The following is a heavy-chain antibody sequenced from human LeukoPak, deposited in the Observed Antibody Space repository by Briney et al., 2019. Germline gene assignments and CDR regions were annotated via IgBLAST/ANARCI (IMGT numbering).Heavy chain of an antibody. CDR2: TYPGDSDT. CDR1: GYSFTSYW. D-gene: IGHD3-22*01. V-gene: IGHV5-51*01. CDR3: ARRWYDSSGYSRHFDY. Sequence: GESLKISCKGSGYSFTSYWIGWVRQMPGKGLEWMGITYPGDSDTRYSPSFQGQVTISADKSISTAYLQWSSLRASDTAIYYCARRWYDSSGYSRHFDYWGQGTLVTVPS. J-gene: IGHJ4*02.